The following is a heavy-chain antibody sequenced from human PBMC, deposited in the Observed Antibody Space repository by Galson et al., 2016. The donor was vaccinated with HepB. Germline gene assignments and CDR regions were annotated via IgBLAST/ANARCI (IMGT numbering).Heavy chain of an antibody. CDR2: IDPSDSYT. D-gene: IGHD3-10*01. V-gene: IGHV5-10-1*01. J-gene: IGHJ6*03. Sequence: QSGAEVKKPGESLRISCKGSGYSFTSYWISWVRQMPGKGLEWMGRIDPSDSYTNYSPSFQGHVTISADKSLSTVYLQWSSLKASDTAIYYCARHTEKFGLYYYYYMDVWGKWTTVTVSS. CDR3: ARHTEKFGLYYYYYMDV. CDR1: GYSFTSYW.